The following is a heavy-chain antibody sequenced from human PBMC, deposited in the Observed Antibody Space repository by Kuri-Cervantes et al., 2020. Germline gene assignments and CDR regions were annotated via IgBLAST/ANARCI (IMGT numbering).Heavy chain of an antibody. CDR1: GGSFSGYY. J-gene: IGHJ4*02. V-gene: IGHV4-34*01. CDR3: ARGERWIQLWSYFDY. CDR2: INHSGST. Sequence: SETLSLTCAVYGGSFSGYYWSWIRQPPGKGLEWIGEINHSGSTNYNPSLKSRVTISVDTSKNQFSLKLSSVTAADTAVYYCARGERWIQLWSYFDYWGQGTLVTVSS. D-gene: IGHD5-18*01.